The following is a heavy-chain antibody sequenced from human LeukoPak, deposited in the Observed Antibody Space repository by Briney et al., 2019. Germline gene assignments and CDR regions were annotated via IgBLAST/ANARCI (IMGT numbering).Heavy chain of an antibody. CDR1: GGTFSSYA. J-gene: IGHJ4*02. D-gene: IGHD3-16*02. CDR2: IIPIFGTA. V-gene: IGHV1-69*06. Sequence: SVRVSCKASGGTFSSYAISWVRQAPGQGLEWMGGIIPIFGTANYAQKFQGRVTITADKSTSTAYMELSSLRSEDTAVYYCARVSMITFGGVIDKGGYYFDYWGQGTLVTVSS. CDR3: ARVSMITFGGVIDKGGYYFDY.